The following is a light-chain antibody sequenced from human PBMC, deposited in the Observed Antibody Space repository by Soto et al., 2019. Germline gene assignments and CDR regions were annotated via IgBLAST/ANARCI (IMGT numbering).Light chain of an antibody. CDR2: EVV. CDR1: KNDIGVYDF. J-gene: IGLJ1*01. CDR3: CSYTSSSTYV. V-gene: IGLV2-8*01. Sequence: QSVLTQPPSASGSPGQSVTISCTGTKNDIGVYDFVSWYQHHPGKAPRLIIYEVVQRPSGVPDRFSGSKSGNTASLTVSGLQAADEADYYCCSYTSSSTYVFGTGTKVTVL.